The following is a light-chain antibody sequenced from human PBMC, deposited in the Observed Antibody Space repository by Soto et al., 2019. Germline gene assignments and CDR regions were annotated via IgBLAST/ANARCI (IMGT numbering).Light chain of an antibody. V-gene: IGLV3-21*02. Sequence: SYELTQPPSVSVAPGQTARITCGGNNIGSKSVHWYQQRSGQAPVLVVYDDSDRPSGIPDRISGSNSGNTATLTIGRVEAGDEADYYCQVWDSYSVFFGGGTKLTVL. CDR2: DDS. J-gene: IGLJ2*01. CDR1: NIGSKS. CDR3: QVWDSYSVF.